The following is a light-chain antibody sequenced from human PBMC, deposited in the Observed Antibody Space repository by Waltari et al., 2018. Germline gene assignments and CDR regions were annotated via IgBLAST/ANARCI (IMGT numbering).Light chain of an antibody. CDR3: QQYKSYSIT. J-gene: IGKJ5*01. V-gene: IGKV1-5*03. CDR2: KAS. Sequence: DIQMTQSPSTLSASVGDRVTITCRASQSISSWLSWYQQKPGKAPNLLIYKASSLESGVPSRFSGSGSGTEFPLTISSLQPDDFATYYCQQYKSYSITFGQGTRLEIK. CDR1: QSISSW.